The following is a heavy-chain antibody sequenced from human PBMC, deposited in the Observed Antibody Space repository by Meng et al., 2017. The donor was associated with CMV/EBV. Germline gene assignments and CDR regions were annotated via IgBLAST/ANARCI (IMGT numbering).Heavy chain of an antibody. CDR2: INHSGST. J-gene: IGHJ6*02. CDR3: ARTRRYCSSTSCPGAYGMDV. CDR1: GGSFSGYY. Sequence: GSLRLSCAVYGGSFSGYYWSWIRQPPGKGLEWIGEINHSGSTNYNPSLKSRVTISVDTSKNQFSLKLSSVTAADTAVYYCARTRRYCSSTSCPGAYGMDVWGQGTTVTVSS. D-gene: IGHD2-2*01. V-gene: IGHV4-34*01.